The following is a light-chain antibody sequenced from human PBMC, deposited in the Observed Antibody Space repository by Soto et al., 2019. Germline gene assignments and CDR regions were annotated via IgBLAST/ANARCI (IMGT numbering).Light chain of an antibody. Sequence: DTQMTQSPSTLSASVGDRVTITCRASQSISSWLAWYQQKPGKAPKLLIYKASTLQSGVPSSFSGRGSGTEFTLTISSLQPDDVAIYYCQQYDSYPLTFGGGTKVEIK. V-gene: IGKV1-5*03. CDR3: QQYDSYPLT. CDR1: QSISSW. CDR2: KAS. J-gene: IGKJ4*01.